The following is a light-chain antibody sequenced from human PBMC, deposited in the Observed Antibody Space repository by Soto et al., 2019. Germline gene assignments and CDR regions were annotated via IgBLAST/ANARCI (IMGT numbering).Light chain of an antibody. Sequence: EIVLTQSPGTLSLSPGERATLSCRASQSFHTNYLAWYQHRPGQAPRPLIYGASIRASGIPERFSGRGSGTDFTLTISRLEPEDSAVYYCQHYDSSPGFTFGGGTKMELK. J-gene: IGKJ4*01. CDR2: GAS. V-gene: IGKV3-20*01. CDR3: QHYDSSPGFT. CDR1: QSFHTNY.